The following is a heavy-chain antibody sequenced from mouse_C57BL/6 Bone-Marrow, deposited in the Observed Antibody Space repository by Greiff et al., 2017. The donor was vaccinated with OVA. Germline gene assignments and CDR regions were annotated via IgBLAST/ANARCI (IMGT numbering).Heavy chain of an antibody. J-gene: IGHJ2*01. V-gene: IGHV1-85*01. CDR1: GYTFTSYD. CDR3: ARAGYYGSDYFDY. CDR2: IYPRDGST. Sequence: QVQLQQSGPELVKPGASVKLSCKASGYTFTSYDINWVKQRPGQGLEWIGWIYPRDGSTKYNEKFKGKATLTVDTSSSTAHMELHSLTSEDSAVYFCARAGYYGSDYFDYWGQGTTLTVSS. D-gene: IGHD1-1*01.